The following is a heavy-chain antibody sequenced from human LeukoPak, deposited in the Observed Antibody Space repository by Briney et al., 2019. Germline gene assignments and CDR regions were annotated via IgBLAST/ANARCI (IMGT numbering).Heavy chain of an antibody. D-gene: IGHD2-2*01. CDR2: ISYDGSNK. V-gene: IGHV3-30*04. CDR1: GFTFSSYA. J-gene: IGHJ6*02. Sequence: GRSLRLSCAASGFTFSSYAVHWVRQAPGKGLEWVAVISYDGSNKYYADSVKGRFTISRDNSKNTLYLQMNSLRAEDTAVYYCARDHVVVPAAIRAYYYYYGMDVWGQGTTVTVSS. CDR3: ARDHVVVPAAIRAYYYYYGMDV.